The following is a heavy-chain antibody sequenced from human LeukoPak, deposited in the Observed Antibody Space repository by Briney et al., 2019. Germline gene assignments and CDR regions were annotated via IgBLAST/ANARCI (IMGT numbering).Heavy chain of an antibody. CDR2: IYYSGST. J-gene: IGHJ3*02. CDR1: GGSISSYY. D-gene: IGHD3-16*01. CDR3: AGAYPPDAFDI. Sequence: SETLSLTCTVSGGSISSYYWSWIRQPPGKGLEWIGYIYYSGSTNYNPSLKSRVTISVGTSKNQFSLKLSSVTAADTAVYYCAGAYPPDAFDIWGQGTMVTVSS. V-gene: IGHV4-59*01.